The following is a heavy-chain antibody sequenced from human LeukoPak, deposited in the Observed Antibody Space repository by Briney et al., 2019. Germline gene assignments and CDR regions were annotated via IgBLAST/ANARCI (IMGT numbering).Heavy chain of an antibody. V-gene: IGHV3-30*18. CDR2: ISYDGSNK. J-gene: IGHJ4*02. CDR3: AKDAGPLGYCSGGSCYPVDY. Sequence: PGGSLRLSCAASGFTFSSYVMHWVRQAPGKGLEWVAVISYDGSNKYYADSVKGRFTISRDNSKNTLYLQMNSLRAEDTAVYYCAKDAGPLGYCSGGSCYPVDYWGQGTLVTVSS. D-gene: IGHD2-15*01. CDR1: GFTFSSYV.